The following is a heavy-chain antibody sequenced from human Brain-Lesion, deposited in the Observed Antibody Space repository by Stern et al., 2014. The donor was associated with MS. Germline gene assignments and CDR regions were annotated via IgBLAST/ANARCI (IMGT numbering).Heavy chain of an antibody. Sequence: QVQLVQSGAEVKRPGASVKVSCKVSGYTFASYGISWVRQAPGQGLEWMGWINIYTGHTEYEQKVRGRLTMTTERSTSTAYMELRSLTSDDTAVYYCARDEELAEIYFYFGMDVWGQGTTVTVSS. CDR2: INIYTGHT. D-gene: IGHD1-26*01. CDR1: GYTFASYG. V-gene: IGHV1-18*01. J-gene: IGHJ6*02. CDR3: ARDEELAEIYFYFGMDV.